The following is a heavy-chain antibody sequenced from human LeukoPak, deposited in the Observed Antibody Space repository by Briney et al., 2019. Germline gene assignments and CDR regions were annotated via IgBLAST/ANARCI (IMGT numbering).Heavy chain of an antibody. V-gene: IGHV3-30*12. Sequence: GGSLRLSCAASGFTFSGYGMHWVRQAPGKGLEWVAVISYDGSNKYYADSVKGRFTISRDNAKNTPYLQMNSLRAEDTAVYYCVKPEADTRNAFDVWGHGTLVTVSS. CDR1: GFTFSGYG. D-gene: IGHD2-15*01. CDR2: ISYDGSNK. CDR3: VKPEADTRNAFDV. J-gene: IGHJ3*01.